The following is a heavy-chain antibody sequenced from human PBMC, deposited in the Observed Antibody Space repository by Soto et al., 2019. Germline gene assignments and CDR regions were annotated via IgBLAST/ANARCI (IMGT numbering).Heavy chain of an antibody. CDR1: GGSISSGDYY. CDR3: ARVLPGGGSALFDY. J-gene: IGHJ4*02. CDR2: IYYSGST. D-gene: IGHD2-15*01. Sequence: SATLSLTCTVSGGSISSGDYYWSWIRQPPGKGLEWIGYIYYSGSTYYNPSLKSRVTISVDTSKNQFSLKLSSVTAADTAVYYCARVLPGGGSALFDYWGQGTLVTVSS. V-gene: IGHV4-30-4*01.